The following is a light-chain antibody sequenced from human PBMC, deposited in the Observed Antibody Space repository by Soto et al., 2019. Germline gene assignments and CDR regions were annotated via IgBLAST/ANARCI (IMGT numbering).Light chain of an antibody. CDR3: RQQGGSLPIT. CDR2: AAS. V-gene: IGKV3-20*01. J-gene: IGKJ5*01. Sequence: EIVLTQSPGTLSLSPGDTATLSCRASQSVSSSYLAWYQQQPGQAPRLLIYAASCRAAGVPDRFSGSGSGTDVTLTISRLEPEDFVVYSCRQQGGSLPITFGQGTRLEIK. CDR1: QSVSSSY.